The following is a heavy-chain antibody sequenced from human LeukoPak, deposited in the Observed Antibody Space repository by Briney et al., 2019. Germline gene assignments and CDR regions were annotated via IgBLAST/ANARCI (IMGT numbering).Heavy chain of an antibody. CDR2: IHYSGST. V-gene: IGHV4-59*01. J-gene: IGHJ6*02. CDR1: GGSISNYY. CDR3: ARELGATVVNYGMDV. Sequence: SETLSLTCTVSGGSISNYYWSWIRQPPGKGLGWIGYIHYSGSTNYNPSLKSRVTMSVDTSKNQLSLKLTSMTAADTAVYYCARELGATVVNYGMDVWGQGTTVTVSS. D-gene: IGHD4-23*01.